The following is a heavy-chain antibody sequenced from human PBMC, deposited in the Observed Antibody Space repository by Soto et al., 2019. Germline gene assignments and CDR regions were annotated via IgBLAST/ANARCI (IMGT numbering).Heavy chain of an antibody. CDR1: GFTVTNAW. V-gene: IGHV3-15*01. J-gene: IGHJ3*02. CDR2: IKSKTDGGTT. D-gene: IGHD6-19*01. CDR3: TKETSPSSGWYGAFDI. Sequence: GGSLRLSCAASGFTVTNAWMNWVRQAPGKGLEWVGRIKSKTDGGTTDFPAPVKGRVTISRDDSKNTLYLQMSSLKTEDTAMYYCTKETSPSSGWYGAFDIWGQGIMVTVSS.